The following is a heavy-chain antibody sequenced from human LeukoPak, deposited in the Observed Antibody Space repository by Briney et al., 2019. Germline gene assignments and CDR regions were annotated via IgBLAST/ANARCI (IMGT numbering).Heavy chain of an antibody. CDR1: GFTLTNYA. D-gene: IGHD6-19*01. V-gene: IGHV3-23*01. CDR2: ISGSDGST. Sequence: GGSLRLSCAASGFTLTNYAMSWVRQAPGKGLEWVSSISGSDGSTYYADSVKGRFTISRDDSKNTLYLQMNSLRAEDTAVYYCAKRVSRAQCDYWGQGTLVTVSS. CDR3: AKRVSRAQCDY. J-gene: IGHJ4*02.